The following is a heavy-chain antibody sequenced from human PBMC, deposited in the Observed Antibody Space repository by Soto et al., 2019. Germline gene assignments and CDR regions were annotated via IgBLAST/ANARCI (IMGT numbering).Heavy chain of an antibody. CDR3: ARLSYGSGSYYWYYFDY. CDR2: IYYSGST. J-gene: IGHJ4*02. CDR1: GGSISSYY. V-gene: IGHV4-59*08. D-gene: IGHD3-10*01. Sequence: SETLSLTCTVSGGSISSYYWSWIRQPPGKGLEWIGYIYYSGSTNYNPSLKSRVTISVDTSKNQFSLKLSSVTAADTAVYYCARLSYGSGSYYWYYFDYWGQGTLVTVSS.